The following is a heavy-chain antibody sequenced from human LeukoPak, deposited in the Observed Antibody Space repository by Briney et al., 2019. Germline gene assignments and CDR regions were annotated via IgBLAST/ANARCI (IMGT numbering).Heavy chain of an antibody. CDR2: ISSSSSYI. V-gene: IGHV3-21*01. CDR1: GFTFRGYN. D-gene: IGHD5-18*01. Sequence: SGGSLRLSCAASGFTFRGYNLNWVRQAPGKGLEWVSGISSSSSYIYYADSVKGRFTISRDNAKTSLYLQMNSLRAEDTAVYYCARVSGYSYGSSPHDNDAFDIWGQGTMVTVSS. J-gene: IGHJ3*02. CDR3: ARVSGYSYGSSPHDNDAFDI.